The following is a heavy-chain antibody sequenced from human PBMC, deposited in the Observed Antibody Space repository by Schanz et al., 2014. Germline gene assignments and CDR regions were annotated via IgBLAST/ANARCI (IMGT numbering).Heavy chain of an antibody. CDR3: AKEKEEGAAGGSLFDD. V-gene: IGHV3-30*18. CDR1: GITLSGYG. D-gene: IGHD6-13*01. CDR2: ISFDGRNT. Sequence: VQLLESGGGLVQPGGSLRLSCAASGITLSGYGLHWVRQAPGKGLEWVGFISFDGRNTGYAHSVKGRFTISRDNSKNTVNLQMNSLRAEDTAVYWCAKEKEEGAAGGSLFDDWGQGFLVTVSS. J-gene: IGHJ4*02.